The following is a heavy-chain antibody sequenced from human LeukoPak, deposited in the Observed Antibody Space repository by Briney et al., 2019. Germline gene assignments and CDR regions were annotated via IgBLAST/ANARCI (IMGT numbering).Heavy chain of an antibody. D-gene: IGHD3-16*01. J-gene: IGHJ4*02. Sequence: GGSLRLSCAASGFTSSSYSMNWVRQAPGKGLEWVSSISSSSSYIYYADSVKGRFTISRDNAKNSLYLQMNSLRAEDTAVYYCARSRDRVFLGYFDYWGQGTLVTVSS. CDR2: ISSSSSYI. CDR3: ARSRDRVFLGYFDY. CDR1: GFTSSSYS. V-gene: IGHV3-21*01.